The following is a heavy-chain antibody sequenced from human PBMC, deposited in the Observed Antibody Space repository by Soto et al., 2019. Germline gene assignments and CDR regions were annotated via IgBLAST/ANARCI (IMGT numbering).Heavy chain of an antibody. Sequence: ASVKVSCKASGYTFTGYYMHWVRQAPGQGLEWMGWINPNSGGTNYAQKFQGWVTMTRDTSISTAYMELSRLRSDDTAVYYCARERGPFGSNHDAFDIWGQGTMVTVSS. V-gene: IGHV1-2*04. CDR1: GYTFTGYY. CDR2: INPNSGGT. J-gene: IGHJ3*02. CDR3: ARERGPFGSNHDAFDI. D-gene: IGHD3-10*01.